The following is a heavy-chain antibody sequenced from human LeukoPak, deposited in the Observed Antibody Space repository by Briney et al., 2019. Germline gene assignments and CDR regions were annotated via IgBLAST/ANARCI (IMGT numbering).Heavy chain of an antibody. Sequence: GPTLVKPTQTLTLTCSFSGFSLSTTGVGVGWIRQSPGKTLEWIALNYWDDDKRYNPSLKTRLTIVKDTSNNHVVLLMTNMDPVDTATYYCAHRRSGYNWNHGDFDYWGQGNPVTVSS. CDR1: GFSLSTTGVG. D-gene: IGHD1-14*01. V-gene: IGHV2-5*02. J-gene: IGHJ4*02. CDR2: NYWDDDK. CDR3: AHRRSGYNWNHGDFDY.